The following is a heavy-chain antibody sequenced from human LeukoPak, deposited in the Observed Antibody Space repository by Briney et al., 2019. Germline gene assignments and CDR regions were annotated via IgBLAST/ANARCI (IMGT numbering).Heavy chain of an antibody. CDR2: IYYSGST. CDR1: GRSISSGVYY. J-gene: IGHJ4*02. D-gene: IGHD3-10*01. CDR3: ASDREYYYGSGSFDY. V-gene: IGHV4-31*03. Sequence: SQTLSLTCTVSGRSISSGVYYWSWIRQHPGKGLEWIGYIYYSGSTYYNPSLKSRVTISVDTSKNQFSLKLSSVTAADTAVYYCASDREYYYGSGSFDYWGQGTLVTVSS.